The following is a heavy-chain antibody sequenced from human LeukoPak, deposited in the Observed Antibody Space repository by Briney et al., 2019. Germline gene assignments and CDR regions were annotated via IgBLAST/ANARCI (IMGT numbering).Heavy chain of an antibody. V-gene: IGHV3-23*01. Sequence: GGSLRLSCAASGFTFNDFAMTWVRQAPGKGLEWVSTIADAGTYYADTVKGRLIISRDNSKNMLNLQLNSLRAGATAMYYCARNLGPFDVRGHGTMVTVSS. J-gene: IGHJ3*01. CDR1: GFTFNDFA. D-gene: IGHD3-16*01. CDR3: ARNLGPFDV. CDR2: IADAGT.